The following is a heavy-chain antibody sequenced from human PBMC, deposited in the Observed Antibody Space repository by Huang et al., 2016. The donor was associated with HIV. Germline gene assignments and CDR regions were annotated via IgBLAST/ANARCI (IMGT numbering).Heavy chain of an antibody. Sequence: QITLKESGPTLVKPTQTLTLTCTFSGFSLDTRGLGVCWVRQPPGKALEWLALIYCNDDEGYRLAYSPSLKSILTFIRDTSKNHVVLTMTVIDPVYTATYYCALTSSYQILCSVFDIWGQGTVVTVSS. CDR2: IYCNDDE. J-gene: IGHJ3*02. V-gene: IGHV2-5*01. CDR1: GFSLDTRGLG. CDR3: ALTSSYQILCSVFDI. D-gene: IGHD3-10*02.